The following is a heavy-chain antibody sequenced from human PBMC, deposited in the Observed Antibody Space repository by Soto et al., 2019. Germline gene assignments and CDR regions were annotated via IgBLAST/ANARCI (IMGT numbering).Heavy chain of an antibody. CDR2: IYYSGST. D-gene: IGHD2-8*01. Sequence: PSETLSLTCTVSGGSISSGGYYWSWIRQHPGKGLEWIGYIYYSGSTYYNPSLKSRVTISVDTSKNQFSLKLSSVTAADTAVYYCARVKQGYCTNGVCHSDYWGQGTLVTVSS. J-gene: IGHJ4*02. V-gene: IGHV4-31*03. CDR1: GGSISSGGYY. CDR3: ARVKQGYCTNGVCHSDY.